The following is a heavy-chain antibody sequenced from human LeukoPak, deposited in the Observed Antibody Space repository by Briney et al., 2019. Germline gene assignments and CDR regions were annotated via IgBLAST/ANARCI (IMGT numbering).Heavy chain of an antibody. CDR1: GFTFDDYA. Sequence: GGSLRLSCAASGFTFDDYAMHWVRQAPGKGLEWVSGISWNSGSIGYADSVKGRFTLSRDNAKNSLYLQMNSLRAEDTALYYCAKEFCSGGSCYGFYWGQGTLVTVSS. V-gene: IGHV3-9*01. CDR3: AKEFCSGGSCYGFY. D-gene: IGHD2-15*01. J-gene: IGHJ4*02. CDR2: ISWNSGSI.